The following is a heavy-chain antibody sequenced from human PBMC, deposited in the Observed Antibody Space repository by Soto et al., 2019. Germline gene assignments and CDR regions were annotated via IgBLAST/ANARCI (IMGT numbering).Heavy chain of an antibody. Sequence: PGASLKISCKCSGYSFSTYSIGWVRQMPGKGLELVGNINSGDSNARYSPSFQGQVTISVDKSISTTYLHWSSLKPCETAFYYCATWPSSQWFDYWGQGTLVTVSS. CDR2: INSGDSNA. J-gene: IGHJ4*02. D-gene: IGHD2-2*01. CDR3: ATWPSSQWFDY. V-gene: IGHV5-51*01. CDR1: GYSFSTYS.